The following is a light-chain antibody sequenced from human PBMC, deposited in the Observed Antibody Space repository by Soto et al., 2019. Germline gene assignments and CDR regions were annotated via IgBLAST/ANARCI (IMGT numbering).Light chain of an antibody. CDR3: TSYAGSSVV. J-gene: IGLJ2*01. V-gene: IGLV2-8*01. Sequence: QSALTQPASVSGSPGQSITISCTGTSSDIGAYNYVSWYQQHPGKAPKLVMYEVTKRPSGVPDRFSGSKSGNTASLTISGLQAADEADYYCTSYAGSSVVFGGGTKLTVL. CDR1: SSDIGAYNY. CDR2: EVT.